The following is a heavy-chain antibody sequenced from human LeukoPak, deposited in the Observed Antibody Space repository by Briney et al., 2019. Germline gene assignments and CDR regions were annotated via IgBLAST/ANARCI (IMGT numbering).Heavy chain of an antibody. CDR1: GFTFSSYA. CDR2: ISVSGGST. J-gene: IGHJ4*02. V-gene: IGHV3-23*01. Sequence: PGGSLRLSCAASGFTFSSYAMSWVRQAPGKGLEWVSSISVSGGSTYYADSVKGRFTISRDNSKNTVYLQMNSLRAEDTAVYYCVRNLYKAYFAYWGQGTLVTVSS. CDR3: VRNLYKAYFAY. D-gene: IGHD1-1*01.